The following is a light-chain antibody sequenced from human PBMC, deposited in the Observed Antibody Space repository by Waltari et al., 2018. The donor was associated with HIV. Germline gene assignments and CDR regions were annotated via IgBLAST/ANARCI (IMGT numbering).Light chain of an antibody. Sequence: QSALTQPRPVSGSPGQSVTISCTGTSSAVGGYNYVSWYQQHPGKAPKLMIYDVSKLTSGVPDRFSGSKSGNTASLTISGLQAEDEADYYCCSYAGTLWVFGGGTKLTVL. CDR1: SSAVGGYNY. V-gene: IGLV2-11*01. J-gene: IGLJ3*02. CDR2: DVS. CDR3: CSYAGTLWV.